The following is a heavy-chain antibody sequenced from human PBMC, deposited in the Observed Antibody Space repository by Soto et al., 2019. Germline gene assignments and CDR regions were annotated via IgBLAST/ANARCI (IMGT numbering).Heavy chain of an antibody. CDR3: ARVTIMVPYYYGMDV. CDR1: GFTFSSYW. CDR2: IKQDGSEK. J-gene: IGHJ6*02. Sequence: PGGSLRLSCAASGFTFSSYWMSWVRQAPGKGLEWVANIKQDGSEKYYVDSVKGRFTISRDNAKNSLYLQMNSLRAEDTAVYYCARVTIMVPYYYGMDVWGQGTTVTVSS. D-gene: IGHD2-8*01. V-gene: IGHV3-7*01.